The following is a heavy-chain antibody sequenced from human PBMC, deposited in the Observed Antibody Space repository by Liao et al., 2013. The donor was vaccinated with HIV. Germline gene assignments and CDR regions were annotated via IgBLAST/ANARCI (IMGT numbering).Heavy chain of an antibody. Sequence: QVRLQQWGGGLLKPSETLSLTCTVSGGSISSYYWSWIRQPAGKGLEWIGRIYTSGSTNYNPSLKSRVTMSVDTSKNQFSLNLRSVTAADTALYYCARSVSGTYTAYFDYWGQGTLHTVSS. CDR3: ARSVSGTYTAYFDY. J-gene: IGHJ4*02. V-gene: IGHV4-59*10. CDR1: GGSISSYY. CDR2: IYTSGST. D-gene: IGHD3-10*01.